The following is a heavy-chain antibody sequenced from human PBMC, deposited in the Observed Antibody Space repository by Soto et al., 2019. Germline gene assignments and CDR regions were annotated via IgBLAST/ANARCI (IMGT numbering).Heavy chain of an antibody. J-gene: IGHJ5*02. Sequence: EVQLVESGGGLVQPGGSLRLSCAASGFTCSSYWMHWVRQVPGKGLVWVARLNYDGSTTTYADSVTGRFTISRDNARNTLYLQMNSLRAEDSGVYYCARAGTGWYWFDPWGQGTLVTVSS. V-gene: IGHV3-74*01. CDR2: LNYDGSTT. CDR1: GFTCSSYW. D-gene: IGHD6-19*01. CDR3: ARAGTGWYWFDP.